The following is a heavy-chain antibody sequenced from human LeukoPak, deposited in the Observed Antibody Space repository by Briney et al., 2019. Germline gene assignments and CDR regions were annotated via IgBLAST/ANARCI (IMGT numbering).Heavy chain of an antibody. CDR3: AKFFTGEYVRAFDV. J-gene: IGHJ3*01. V-gene: IGHV3-7*01. D-gene: IGHD3-10*02. CDR1: GFTFSSYW. Sequence: GGSLRLSCAASGFTFSSYWMSWVRQAPGKGLEWVANIKQGGSEKYYVDSVKGRFTISRDNSKNTLYLQMNSLRAEDTAVYYCAKFFTGEYVRAFDVWGQGTMVTVSS. CDR2: IKQGGSEK.